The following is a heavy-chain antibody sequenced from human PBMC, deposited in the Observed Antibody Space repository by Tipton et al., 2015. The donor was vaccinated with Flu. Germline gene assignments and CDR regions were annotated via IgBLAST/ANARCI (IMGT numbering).Heavy chain of an antibody. J-gene: IGHJ4*02. CDR2: VCHSGNR. CDR3: ARDGGSYYLDY. D-gene: IGHD1-26*01. V-gene: IGHV4-38-2*02. CDR1: GDSIGRDFC. Sequence: TLSLTCSVSGDSIGRDFCWGWIRQPPGKGLEWIGNVCHSGNRYYSPSLRSRVTMSIDTSKNQFSLKLSSVTAADTAVYYCARDGGSYYLDYWGQGTLVTVSS.